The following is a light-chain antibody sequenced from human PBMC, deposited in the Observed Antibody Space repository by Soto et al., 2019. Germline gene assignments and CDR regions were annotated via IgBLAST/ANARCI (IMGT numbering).Light chain of an antibody. V-gene: IGLV2-8*01. CDR3: SSYAGSNNLGV. Sequence: QSALTQPPSASGSPGQSVTISCTGTSSGVGGYNYVSWYQQHPGKAPKLMIYEVSKRPSGVPDRFSGSKSGNTASLTVSGLQAEDEADYYCSSYAGSNNLGVFGTGTKVTVL. CDR2: EVS. CDR1: SSGVGGYNY. J-gene: IGLJ1*01.